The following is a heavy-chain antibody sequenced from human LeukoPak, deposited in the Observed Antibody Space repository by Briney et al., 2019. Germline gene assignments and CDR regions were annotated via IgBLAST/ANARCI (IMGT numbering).Heavy chain of an antibody. CDR1: GGSISSSTSGWGWY. V-gene: IGHV4-39*07. J-gene: IGHJ3*01. CDR2: IYYSGST. Sequence: KPSETLSLTCTVSGGSISSSTSGWGWYWGWIRQPPGKGLEWIGSIYYSGSTYYNPSLKGRVSISVDTSKNQFSLKLSSVTAADSAVYYCAKSESACLYMEICAFDVWGQGTMVTVSS. D-gene: IGHD1-1*01. CDR3: AKSESACLYMEICAFDV.